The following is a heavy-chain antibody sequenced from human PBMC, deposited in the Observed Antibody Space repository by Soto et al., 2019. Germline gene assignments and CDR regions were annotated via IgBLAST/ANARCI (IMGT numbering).Heavy chain of an antibody. CDR1: GGSISSSNW. Sequence: QVQLQEAGPGLVNPSGTVSLTCAVSGGSISSSNWWSWVRPPPVKGLEWIGEIYHSGRTNYNSSLKSRVTISVDTSKNQFSQKLSSVTAEDTAVYYCARREVGATSGDYWGQGTLVTVSS. CDR2: IYHSGRT. CDR3: ARREVGATSGDY. D-gene: IGHD1-26*01. J-gene: IGHJ4*02. V-gene: IGHV4-4*02.